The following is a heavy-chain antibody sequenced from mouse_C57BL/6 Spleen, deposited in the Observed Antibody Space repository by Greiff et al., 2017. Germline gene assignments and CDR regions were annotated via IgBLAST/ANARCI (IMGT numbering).Heavy chain of an antibody. CDR1: GYTFTDYE. CDR2: IDPKAGGT. Sequence: VQLQQSGAELVRPGASVTLSCKASGYTFTDYEMHWVKQTPGHGLEWIGAIDPKAGGTAYNQKFKGKAILTADKSSSTAYMELRRMTAEDAAVYYCTGATVVSTDGYFDVWGTGTTVTVAS. J-gene: IGHJ1*03. D-gene: IGHD1-1*01. V-gene: IGHV1-15*01. CDR3: TGATVVSTDGYFDV.